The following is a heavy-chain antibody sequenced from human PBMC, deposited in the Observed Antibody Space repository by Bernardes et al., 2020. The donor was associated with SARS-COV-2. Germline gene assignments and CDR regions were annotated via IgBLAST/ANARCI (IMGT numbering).Heavy chain of an antibody. CDR1: GSSLSSGQGSYY. V-gene: IGHV4-39*01. CDR2: ILYGGAT. Sequence: SETLSLTCTVSGSSLSSGQGSYYWGWIRQPPGKGLESIGIILYGGATHYSPSLKSRVTISVDSSKNQFSLRMTSVTAADTAIYYCARGRDLSDWFDPWGQGILVTVSS. J-gene: IGHJ5*02. CDR3: ARGRDLSDWFDP.